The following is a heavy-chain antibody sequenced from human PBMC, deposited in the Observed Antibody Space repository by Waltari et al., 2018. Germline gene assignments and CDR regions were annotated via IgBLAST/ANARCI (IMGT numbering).Heavy chain of an antibody. CDR3: ARSVSSSDTIYYYYGMDV. V-gene: IGHV4-38-2*01. D-gene: IGHD6-6*01. CDR2: IYQSGST. J-gene: IGHJ6*02. Sequence: QVQLQESGPGLVKPSETLSLTCAVSGYSISSVYYWGWIRQPPGKGLEWIGSIYQSGSTYYNPSLKRRVTISVDKSKNQFALKLSSVTAADTAVYYCARSVSSSDTIYYYYGMDVWGQGTTVTVSS. CDR1: GYSISSVYY.